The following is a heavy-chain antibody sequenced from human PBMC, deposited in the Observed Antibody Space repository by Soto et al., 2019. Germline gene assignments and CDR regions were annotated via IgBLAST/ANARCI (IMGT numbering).Heavy chain of an antibody. CDR2: ISTYNGDT. CDR1: GYTFSTSG. D-gene: IGHD2-15*01. V-gene: IGHV1-18*01. Sequence: QVQLVQSGAEVRKPGASVKVSCKASGYTFSTSGMSWLRQAPGQGLEWMGWISTYNGDTNDAPKFQDRVTMTSDTSTSTVYMELRSLRSDDTAVYYCARAGAAPYYYYGMDVWVQGTRVTVSS. J-gene: IGHJ6*02. CDR3: ARAGAAPYYYYGMDV.